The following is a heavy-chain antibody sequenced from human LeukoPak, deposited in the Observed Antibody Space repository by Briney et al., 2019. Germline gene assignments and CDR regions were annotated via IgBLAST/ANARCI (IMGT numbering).Heavy chain of an antibody. V-gene: IGHV3-30*18. J-gene: IGHJ4*02. CDR3: AKSRWVSSAYFQYYFDY. CDR2: ISYDGSNK. Sequence: GGSLRLSCAASGFTFSGYGMDWVRQAPGKGLEWVAVISYDGSNKYYADSVKGRFTISRDNSKNTLYLQMNSLRAEDTAVYYCAKSRWVSSAYFQYYFDYWGQGTLVTVSS. D-gene: IGHD3-22*01. CDR1: GFTFSGYG.